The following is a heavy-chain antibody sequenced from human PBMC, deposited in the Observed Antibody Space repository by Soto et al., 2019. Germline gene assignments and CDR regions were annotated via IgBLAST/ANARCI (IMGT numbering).Heavy chain of an antibody. V-gene: IGHV3-7*03. D-gene: IGHD3-3*01. CDR3: ARDVGPVTIFGEALSAYFDF. Sequence: GGSLRLSCAVSGFSFGNYWMSWVRQAPGKGLEWLASIKEDGSERYYLDSVKGRFTISRDNAKDSLSLQMNSLRGEDTAFYYCARDVGPVTIFGEALSAYFDFWGQ. CDR2: IKEDGSER. J-gene: IGHJ4*02. CDR1: GFSFGNYW.